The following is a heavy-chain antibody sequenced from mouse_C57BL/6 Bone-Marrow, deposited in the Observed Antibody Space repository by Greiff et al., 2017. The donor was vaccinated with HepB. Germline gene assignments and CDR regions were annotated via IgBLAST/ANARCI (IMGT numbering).Heavy chain of an antibody. D-gene: IGHD1-2*01. Sequence: VQLQQSGAEFVRPGASVKLSCTASGFNIKDDYMHWVKQRPEQGLEWIGWIDPENGDTEYASKFQGKATITADTSSNTAYLQLSSLTSEDTAVYYCTTGGLRPFAYWGQGTLVTVSA. V-gene: IGHV14-4*01. J-gene: IGHJ3*01. CDR2: IDPENGDT. CDR1: GFNIKDDY. CDR3: TTGGLRPFAY.